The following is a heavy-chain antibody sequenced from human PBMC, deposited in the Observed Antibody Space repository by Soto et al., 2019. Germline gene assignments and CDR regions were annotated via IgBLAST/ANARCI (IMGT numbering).Heavy chain of an antibody. Sequence: SETLSLTCAVYCGSFSGYYWSWIRQPPGKGLEWIGETSHSGSTNYNPSLKSRVTISVDTSKNQFFVKLTSVTAADTAVYYCARVQGRRGSYYDSSGPRGWFDPWGQGTLVTVSS. CDR2: TSHSGST. CDR1: CGSFSGYY. CDR3: ARVQGRRGSYYDSSGPRGWFDP. V-gene: IGHV4-34*01. J-gene: IGHJ5*02. D-gene: IGHD3-22*01.